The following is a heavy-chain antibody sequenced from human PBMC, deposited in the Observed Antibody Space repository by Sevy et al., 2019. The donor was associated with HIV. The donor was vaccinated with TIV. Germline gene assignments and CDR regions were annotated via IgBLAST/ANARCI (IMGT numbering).Heavy chain of an antibody. CDR1: GFTFSSYA. CDR3: AKATVSITIFGVVIPYYFDY. J-gene: IGHJ4*02. V-gene: IGHV3-23*01. Sequence: GGSLRLSYAASGFTFSSYAMSWVRQAPGKGLEWVSAISGSGGSTYYADSVKGRFTISRDNSKNTLYLQMNSLRAEDTAVYYCAKATVSITIFGVVIPYYFDYWGQGTLVTVSS. D-gene: IGHD3-3*01. CDR2: ISGSGGST.